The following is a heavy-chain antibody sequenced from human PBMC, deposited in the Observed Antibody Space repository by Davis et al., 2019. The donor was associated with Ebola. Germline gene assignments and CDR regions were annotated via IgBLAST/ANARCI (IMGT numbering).Heavy chain of an antibody. V-gene: IGHV4-31*03. CDR3: ARELGYPNSEYFDL. CDR1: GGSISSGGYY. J-gene: IGHJ2*01. CDR2: IYYSGST. Sequence: PSETLSLTCTVSGGSISSGGYYWSWIRQHPGKGLEWIGYIYYSGSTYYNPSPKSRVTISVDTSKNQFSLKLSSVTAADTTVYYCARELGYPNSEYFDLWGRGTLVTVSS. D-gene: IGHD3-16*02.